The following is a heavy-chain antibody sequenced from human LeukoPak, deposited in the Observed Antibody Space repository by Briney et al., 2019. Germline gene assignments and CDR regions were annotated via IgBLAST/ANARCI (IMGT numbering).Heavy chain of an antibody. CDR3: ARAGQEWFGELGFDQ. CDR1: GFTFSSYE. Sequence: GGSLRLSCAASGFTFSSYEMNWVRQAPGKGLEWVANIKQDGSEKNYVESVKGRFTISRDNAKNSLYLQTNSLRAEDTAVYYCARAGQEWFGELGFDQWGQGTLVIVSS. D-gene: IGHD3-10*01. J-gene: IGHJ4*02. CDR2: IKQDGSEK. V-gene: IGHV3-7*01.